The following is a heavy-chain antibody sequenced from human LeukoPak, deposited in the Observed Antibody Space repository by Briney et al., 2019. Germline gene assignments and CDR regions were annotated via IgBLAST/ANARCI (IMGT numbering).Heavy chain of an antibody. CDR1: GGSISSYY. V-gene: IGHV4-59*08. D-gene: IGHD3-10*01. J-gene: IGHJ6*02. CDR2: IYYSGST. Sequence: SETLSLTCTVSGGSISSYYWSWIRQPPGKGLEWTGYIYYSGSTNYNPSLKSRVTISVDTSKNQFSLKLSSVTAADTAVYYCARLMRAVRGAHYYYYGMDVWGQGTTVTVSS. CDR3: ARLMRAVRGAHYYYYGMDV.